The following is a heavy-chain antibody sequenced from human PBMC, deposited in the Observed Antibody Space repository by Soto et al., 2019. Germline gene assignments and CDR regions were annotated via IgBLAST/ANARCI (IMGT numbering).Heavy chain of an antibody. V-gene: IGHV4-61*01. CDR2: FYYTGSI. Sequence: QVQLQESGPGLVKPSETLSLTCTVSGRSVSSGNYYWSRIRQPPGKGLEWIGYFYYTGSINQNPSLRGRVTILIDASKNKFSLRLSSVTAADTAVYYCARSMFYSDDSNYSPFEYWGQGTLVTASS. CDR1: GRSVSSGNYY. D-gene: IGHD3-22*01. J-gene: IGHJ4*02. CDR3: ARSMFYSDDSNYSPFEY.